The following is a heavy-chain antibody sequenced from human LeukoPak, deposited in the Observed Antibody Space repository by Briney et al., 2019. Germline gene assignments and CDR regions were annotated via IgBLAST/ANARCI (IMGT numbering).Heavy chain of an antibody. J-gene: IGHJ3*02. D-gene: IGHD2-15*01. Sequence: ASVKVSCKASGYTFTDYYMHWVRQAPGQGLEWMGWINPDSGVTNYPPKFQGRVTMTRDTSSSTAYMELIRLRSDDTAVYYCARDGTFDIWGQGTMVTVSS. CDR3: ARDGTFDI. CDR1: GYTFTDYY. CDR2: INPDSGVT. V-gene: IGHV1-2*02.